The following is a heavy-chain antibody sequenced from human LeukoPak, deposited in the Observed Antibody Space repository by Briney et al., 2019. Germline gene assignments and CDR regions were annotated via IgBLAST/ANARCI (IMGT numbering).Heavy chain of an antibody. D-gene: IGHD3-16*02. CDR2: IYPGDSDT. V-gene: IGHV5-51*01. J-gene: IGHJ4*02. CDR3: ARQQQDDYVWGSYRFPFDY. CDR1: GYSFTSYW. Sequence: GESLKISCKGSGYSFTSYWIVWVRQMPGKGLEWMGIIYPGDSDTRYSPSFQGQVTISADKSISTAYLQWSSLKASDSAMYFCARQQQDDYVWGSYRFPFDYWGQGTLVTVSS.